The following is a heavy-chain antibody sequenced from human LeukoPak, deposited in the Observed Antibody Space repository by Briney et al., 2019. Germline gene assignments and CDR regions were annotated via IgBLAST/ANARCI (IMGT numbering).Heavy chain of an antibody. V-gene: IGHV4-39*07. D-gene: IGHD3-10*01. J-gene: IGHJ4*02. CDR3: ARHTPYYYGSGSYKSYYFDY. CDR2: LFYSGST. Sequence: SETLSLTCTVSGDSISTRSYYWGWIRQPPGKGLEWIGSLFYSGSTYYNPSLKSRVTISVDTSKNQFSLKLSSVTAADTAVYYCARHTPYYYGSGSYKSYYFDYWGQGTLVTVSS. CDR1: GDSISTRSYY.